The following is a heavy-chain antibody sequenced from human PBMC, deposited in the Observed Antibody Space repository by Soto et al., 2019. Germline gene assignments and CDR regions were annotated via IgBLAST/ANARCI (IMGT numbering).Heavy chain of an antibody. CDR3: ARVTPTYYYGMDA. J-gene: IGHJ6*02. Sequence: SETLSLTCAVSGGSISSGGYSWSWIRQPPGKGLEWIGYIYHSGSTYYNPSLKSRVTISVDRSKNQFSLKLSSVTAADTAVYYCARVTPTYYYGMDAWGQGTTVTVSS. V-gene: IGHV4-30-2*01. CDR2: IYHSGST. D-gene: IGHD2-21*02. CDR1: GGSISSGGYS.